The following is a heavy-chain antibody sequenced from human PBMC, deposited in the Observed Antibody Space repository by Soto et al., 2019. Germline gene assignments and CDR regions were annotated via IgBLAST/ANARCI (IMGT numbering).Heavy chain of an antibody. J-gene: IGHJ4*02. CDR1: GGTFSNST. CDR3: AKAPTASAAFLF. V-gene: IGHV1-69*02. CDR2: IIPVLNIT. Sequence: QVQLVQSGTEMKRPGSSVKVSCETSGGTFSNSTFNWVRQAPGQGLAWMGWIIPVLNITNYAQKFQGRINIAADKSTSTAYLELSSLRSEDTAIYCCAKAPTASAAFLFWGQGTLVTVSS. D-gene: IGHD2-21*01.